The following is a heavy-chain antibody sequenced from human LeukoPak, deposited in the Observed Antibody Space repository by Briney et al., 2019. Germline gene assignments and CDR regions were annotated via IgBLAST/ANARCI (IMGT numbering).Heavy chain of an antibody. CDR2: INHSGST. V-gene: IGHV4-4*02. J-gene: IGHJ6*03. CDR3: ARRAGFIWYYYYMDV. D-gene: IGHD6-13*01. CDR1: GGSISSSNW. Sequence: PSGTLSLTCAVSGGSISSSNWWSWVRQPPGKGLEWIGEINHSGSTNYSPSLKSRATISVDSSKNQFSLKVTSVTAADTAVYYCARRAGFIWYYYYMDVWGKGTTVTISS.